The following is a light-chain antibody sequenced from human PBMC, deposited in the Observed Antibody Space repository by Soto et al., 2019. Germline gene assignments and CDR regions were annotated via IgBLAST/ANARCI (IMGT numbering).Light chain of an antibody. CDR1: SSDVGGYNY. V-gene: IGLV2-11*01. Sequence: QSVLTQPRSVSGSPGQSVTISCTGTSSDVGGYNYVSWYQQYPGKAPKVMMYDVRTRPSGVPVRFSGSKSGNTASLTTSGLQAEDEADYYCCSYAGSYSFVFGTGTKLTVL. CDR3: CSYAGSYSFV. CDR2: DVR. J-gene: IGLJ1*01.